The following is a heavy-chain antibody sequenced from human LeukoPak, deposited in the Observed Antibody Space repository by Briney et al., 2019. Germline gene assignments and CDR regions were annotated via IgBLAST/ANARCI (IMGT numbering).Heavy chain of an antibody. Sequence: ASVKVSCKASGYTFTNYGITWVRQVPGQVLEWMGWISAYNGNTNYAQKLQGRVTMTTDTSTSTAYMELRSLRSDDTAVYYCARDLTIPNAFDIWGQGTMVTVSS. J-gene: IGHJ3*02. D-gene: IGHD3-3*01. CDR1: GYTFTNYG. CDR3: ARDLTIPNAFDI. V-gene: IGHV1-18*01. CDR2: ISAYNGNT.